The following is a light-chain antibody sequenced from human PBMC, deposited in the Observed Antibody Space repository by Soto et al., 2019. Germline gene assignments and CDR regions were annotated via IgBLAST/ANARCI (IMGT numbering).Light chain of an antibody. Sequence: DIRMTQSPSTLSASVGGRVTIACRSSQGISSYLAWYQQKPGKAPKLLIYAASSLQSGVPSRFSGSGSGTDFTLTISSLQPEDFATYYCQQSYSTLSITFGQGTRLEIK. V-gene: IGKV1-39*01. J-gene: IGKJ5*01. CDR1: QGISSY. CDR3: QQSYSTLSIT. CDR2: AAS.